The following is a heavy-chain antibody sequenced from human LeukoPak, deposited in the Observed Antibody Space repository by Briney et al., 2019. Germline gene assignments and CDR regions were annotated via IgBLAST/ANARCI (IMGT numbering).Heavy chain of an antibody. V-gene: IGHV3-23*01. CDR3: AKGRWGLTINNFDI. J-gene: IGHJ3*02. CDR1: GFSLTTYA. D-gene: IGHD3-9*01. Sequence: GGSLRLSCAASGFSLTTYAMGWVRQAPGKGLEWVSVINDRGDSTYYADSVKGRFTISRDSSKNTLYLQMNSLRGEDTAVYYCAKGRWGLTINNFDIWGQGTMVTVSS. CDR2: INDRGDST.